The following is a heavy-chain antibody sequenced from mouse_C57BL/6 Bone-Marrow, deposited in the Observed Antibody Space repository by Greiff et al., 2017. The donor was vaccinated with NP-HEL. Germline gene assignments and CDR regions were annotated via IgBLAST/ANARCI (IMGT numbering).Heavy chain of an antibody. Sequence: VQLQQPGAELVKPGASVKLSCKASGYTFTSYWMHWVKQRPGQGLEWIGMIHPNSGSTNYNEKFKSKATLTVDKSSSTAYMQLSSLTSEDSAVYYCARGYYGSPDYAMDYWGQGTSVTVSS. V-gene: IGHV1-64*01. D-gene: IGHD1-1*01. J-gene: IGHJ4*01. CDR2: IHPNSGST. CDR1: GYTFTSYW. CDR3: ARGYYGSPDYAMDY.